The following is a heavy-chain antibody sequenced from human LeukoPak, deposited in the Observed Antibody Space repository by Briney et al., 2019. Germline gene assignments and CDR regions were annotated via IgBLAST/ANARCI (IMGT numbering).Heavy chain of an antibody. J-gene: IGHJ3*02. Sequence: PGGSLRLSCAASGFTFSSYSMNWVRQAPGKGLEWVSYISRSSSTISYADSVKGRFTISRDNAKNSLYLQMNSLRDVDTAVYYCARDSASGSYRHAFDIWGQGTMVTVSS. D-gene: IGHD1-26*01. CDR1: GFTFSSYS. CDR2: ISRSSSTI. CDR3: ARDSASGSYRHAFDI. V-gene: IGHV3-48*02.